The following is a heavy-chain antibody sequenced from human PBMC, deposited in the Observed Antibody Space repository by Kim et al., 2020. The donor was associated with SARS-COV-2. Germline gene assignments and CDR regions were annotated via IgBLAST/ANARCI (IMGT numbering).Heavy chain of an antibody. CDR3: AKSVAVAVNWFDP. CDR1: GFSFSTYA. V-gene: IGHV3-23*01. Sequence: GGSLRLSCAASGFSFSTYAMSWVRQTLGKGLEWVSTISGSGSGTFFADSVKGRFTISRDNSKNTLYLQMNSVRAEDTAIYYCAKSVAVAVNWFDPWGKGTLVTVSS. CDR2: ISGSGSGT. D-gene: IGHD2-21*01. J-gene: IGHJ5*02.